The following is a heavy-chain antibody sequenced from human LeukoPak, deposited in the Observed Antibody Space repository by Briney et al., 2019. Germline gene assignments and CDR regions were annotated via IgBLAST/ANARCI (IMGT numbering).Heavy chain of an antibody. D-gene: IGHD1-26*01. V-gene: IGHV4-4*02. Sequence: SETLSLTCAVSGGSISSSNWWSWIRQPPGKGLEWIGEIYHSGSTNYNPSLKSRVTISVDKSKTQFSLKLSSVTAADTAVYYCARLPRSRYYYYMDVWGKGTTVTISS. CDR2: IYHSGST. CDR3: ARLPRSRYYYYMDV. CDR1: GGSISSSNW. J-gene: IGHJ6*03.